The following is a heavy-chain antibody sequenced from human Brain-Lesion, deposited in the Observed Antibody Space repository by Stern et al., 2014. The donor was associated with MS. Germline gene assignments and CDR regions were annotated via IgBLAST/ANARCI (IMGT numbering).Heavy chain of an antibody. CDR2: VYYSGGS. CDR1: GTSINTLY. Sequence: QVQLVQSGPGLVKPSETLSLTCTVSGTSINTLYWSWIRQSPGQGLEWIAWVYYSGGSNYNPSLKSRVTISIDTSTNQFSLKVNSVTAADTSVYYCARGGGRTYFDYWGQGTLVTVSS. J-gene: IGHJ4*02. D-gene: IGHD3-16*01. V-gene: IGHV4-59*11. CDR3: ARGGGRTYFDY.